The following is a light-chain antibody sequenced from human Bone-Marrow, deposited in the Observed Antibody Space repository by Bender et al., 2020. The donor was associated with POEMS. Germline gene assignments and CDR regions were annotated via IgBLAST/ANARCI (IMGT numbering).Light chain of an antibody. CDR1: SGTVGSKY. V-gene: IGLV6-57*03. J-gene: IGLJ3*02. Sequence: QPHSVSASPGKTVTISCTRSSGTVGSKYVQWYQKRPGSAPVTVIYEDDRRPSGIPGRFSGSIDSSSNSASLTISGLQTEDEADYYCQSYDANNWVFGGGTKLTVL. CDR3: QSYDANNWV. CDR2: EDD.